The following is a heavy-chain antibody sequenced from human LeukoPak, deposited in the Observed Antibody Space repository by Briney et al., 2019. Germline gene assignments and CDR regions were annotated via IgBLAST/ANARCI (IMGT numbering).Heavy chain of an antibody. CDR1: GGTFSSYA. Sequence: ASVKVSCKASGGTFSSYAISWVRQAPGQGLEWMGRIIPILGIANYAQKFQGRVTITADKSTSTAYMELSSLRSEDTAVYYCARASWFGKKEHSETDYWGQGTLVTVSS. D-gene: IGHD3-10*01. CDR2: IIPILGIA. V-gene: IGHV1-69*04. J-gene: IGHJ4*02. CDR3: ARASWFGKKEHSETDY.